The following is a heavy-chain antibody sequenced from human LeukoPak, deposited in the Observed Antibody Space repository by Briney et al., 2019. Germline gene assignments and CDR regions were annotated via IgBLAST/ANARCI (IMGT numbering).Heavy chain of an antibody. CDR2: IYYSGST. CDR1: GGSISSYY. V-gene: IGHV4-59*01. Sequence: PETLSLTCTVSGGSISSYYWSWIRQPPGKGLEWIGYIYYSGSTNYNPSLKSRVTISVDTSKNHFSLKLTSVTAADTAVYYCATFGRYGSGPYWGQGTLVTVSS. CDR3: ATFGRYGSGPY. J-gene: IGHJ4*02. D-gene: IGHD3-10*01.